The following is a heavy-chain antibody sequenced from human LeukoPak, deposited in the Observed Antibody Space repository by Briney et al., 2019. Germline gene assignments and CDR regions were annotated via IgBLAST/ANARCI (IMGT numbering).Heavy chain of an antibody. Sequence: PGGSLRLSCAASGFAFSSYSMNWVRQAPGKGLEWVSSISSSSSYIYYADSVKGRFTISRDNAKNSLYLQMNSLRAEDTAVYYCARAPGASSGWYSSGYYYYMDVWGKGTTVTVSS. J-gene: IGHJ6*03. V-gene: IGHV3-21*01. CDR1: GFAFSSYS. CDR3: ARAPGASSGWYSSGYYYYMDV. CDR2: ISSSSSYI. D-gene: IGHD6-19*01.